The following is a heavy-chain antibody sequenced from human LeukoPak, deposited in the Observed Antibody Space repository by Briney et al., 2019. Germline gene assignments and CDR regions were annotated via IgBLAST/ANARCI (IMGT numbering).Heavy chain of an antibody. V-gene: IGHV3-48*01. CDR1: GFTFSGYI. CDR3: ARDLTGARDY. J-gene: IGHJ4*02. CDR2: IGSSGNTI. Sequence: PGGSLRLSCAASGFTFSGYIMNWVRQAPGKGLEWVSFIGSSGNTIYYADSVKGRFTVSRDNAKNSLYLQMNSLRAEDTAVYYCARDLTGARDYWGQGTLVTVSS. D-gene: IGHD3-9*01.